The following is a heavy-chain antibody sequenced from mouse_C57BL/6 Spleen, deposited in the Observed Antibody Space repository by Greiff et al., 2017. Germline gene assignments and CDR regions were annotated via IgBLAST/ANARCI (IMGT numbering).Heavy chain of an antibody. J-gene: IGHJ1*03. CDR3: ARSCYCGSSYPWYFDV. CDR2: IDPSDSYT. D-gene: IGHD1-1*01. V-gene: IGHV1-69*01. CDR1: GYTFTSYW. Sequence: VQLQQSGAELVMPGASVKLSCKASGYTFTSYWMHWVKQRPGQGLEWIGEIDPSDSYTNYNQKFKGKSTLTVDTSSSTAYMQLSSLTSEDSAVYYCARSCYCGSSYPWYFDVWGTGTTVTVSS.